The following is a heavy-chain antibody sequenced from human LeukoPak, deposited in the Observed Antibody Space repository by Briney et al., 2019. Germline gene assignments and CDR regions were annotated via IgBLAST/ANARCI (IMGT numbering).Heavy chain of an antibody. D-gene: IGHD3-3*01. CDR3: ARGWGVLRFFWFDP. CDR1: GGSFSGYY. V-gene: IGHV4-34*01. J-gene: IGHJ5*02. CDR2: INHSGST. Sequence: PSETLSLTCAVYGGSFSGYYWSWIRQPPGKGLEWIGEINHSGSTNYNPSLKSRVTISVDTSKNQFSLKLSSVTAADTAVYYCARGWGVLRFFWFDPWGQGTLVTVSS.